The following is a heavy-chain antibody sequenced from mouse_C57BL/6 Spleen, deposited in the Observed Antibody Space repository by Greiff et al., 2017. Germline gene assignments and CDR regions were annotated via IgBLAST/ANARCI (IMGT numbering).Heavy chain of an antibody. CDR3: TGASRYWYFGG. CDR1: GFTFSNYW. D-gene: IGHD1-1*01. J-gene: IGHJ1*03. V-gene: IGHV6-3*01. Sequence: EVKVEESGGGLVQPGGSMKLSCVASGFTFSNYWMNWVRQSPEKGLEWVAQIRLKSDNNATHYAESVKGRFTISRDDSKSSVYLQMNKLRAEDTGIYYCTGASRYWYFGGWGTGTTVTVSS. CDR2: IRLKSDNNAT.